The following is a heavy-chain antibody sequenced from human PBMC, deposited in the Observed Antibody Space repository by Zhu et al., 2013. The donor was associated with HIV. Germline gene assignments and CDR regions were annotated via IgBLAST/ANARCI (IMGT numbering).Heavy chain of an antibody. V-gene: IGHV4-59*01. Sequence: QVQLQESGPGLVKPSETLSLTCTVSGGSISSYYWSWIRQPPGKGLEWIGYIYYSGSTNYNPSLKSRVTISVDTSKNQFSLKLSSVTAADTAVYYCARDPRGRTGHFDYWGQGTLVTVSS. CDR2: IYYSGST. CDR3: ARDPRGRTGHFDY. J-gene: IGHJ4*02. D-gene: IGHD3-9*01. CDR1: GGSISSYY.